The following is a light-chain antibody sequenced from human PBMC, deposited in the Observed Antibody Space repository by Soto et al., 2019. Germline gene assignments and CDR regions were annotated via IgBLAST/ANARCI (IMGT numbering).Light chain of an antibody. J-gene: IGKJ1*01. Sequence: DIQMTQSPSTLSASVGDRVTITCRASQSISSWLAWYQQKPGKAPKLQIYDASSLESGVPSRFSGSGSGTEFTLTISSLQPDDFATYYCQQYNTYPWTFGQGTKVDTK. V-gene: IGKV1-5*01. CDR2: DAS. CDR1: QSISSW. CDR3: QQYNTYPWT.